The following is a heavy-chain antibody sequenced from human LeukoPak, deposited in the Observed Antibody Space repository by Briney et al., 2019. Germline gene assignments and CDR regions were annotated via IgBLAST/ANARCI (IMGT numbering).Heavy chain of an antibody. Sequence: SVKVSCKASGGTFSSYAISWVRQAPGQGLEWMGGIIPIFGTANYAQKFQGRVTITADESTSTAYMELSSLRSEDTAVYYCARSANPYYYDSSGYPLRDFDYWGRGTLVTVSS. CDR1: GGTFSSYA. CDR2: IIPIFGTA. J-gene: IGHJ4*02. D-gene: IGHD3-22*01. CDR3: ARSANPYYYDSSGYPLRDFDY. V-gene: IGHV1-69*13.